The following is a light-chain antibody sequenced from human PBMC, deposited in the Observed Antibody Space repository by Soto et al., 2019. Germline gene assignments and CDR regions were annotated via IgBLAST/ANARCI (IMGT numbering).Light chain of an antibody. Sequence: QSALAQPASVSGSPGQSITISCTGTSSDVGAYNSVSWYQQHPHKAPQVIIYKGTQRPSGVSNRFSGSTSGNAASLTISGLQADDEADYFCCSYAGGSTWVFGGGTKLAVL. CDR3: CSYAGGSTWV. V-gene: IGLV2-23*01. CDR1: SSDVGAYNS. CDR2: KGT. J-gene: IGLJ3*02.